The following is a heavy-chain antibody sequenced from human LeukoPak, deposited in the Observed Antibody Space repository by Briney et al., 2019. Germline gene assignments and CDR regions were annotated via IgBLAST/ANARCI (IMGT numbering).Heavy chain of an antibody. Sequence: PSETLSLTCTVSGGSISSYYWNWIRQAAGKGLEWIGRVYTTGSTNYNPSLKSRVTISVDTSKNQFSLTLSSVTAADTAVYYCARDRGDYGGPDHWGRGTLVTVSS. CDR1: GGSISSYY. D-gene: IGHD4-23*01. CDR3: ARDRGDYGGPDH. V-gene: IGHV4-4*07. CDR2: VYTTGST. J-gene: IGHJ4*02.